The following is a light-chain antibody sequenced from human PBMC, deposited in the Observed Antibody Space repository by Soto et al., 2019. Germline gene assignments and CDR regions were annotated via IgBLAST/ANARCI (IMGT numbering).Light chain of an antibody. CDR2: AAS. V-gene: IGKV1-39*01. CDR3: QQTYISPGT. Sequence: DIQVTQSPSSLSASVGDRVTITCRTSQGVSTFLNWYRQKPGEAPKLLIYAASTLHSGVPSRFSGSGSETDFTLTINSLQPEDFATYYCQQTYISPGTFGQGTKVEIK. CDR1: QGVSTF. J-gene: IGKJ2*01.